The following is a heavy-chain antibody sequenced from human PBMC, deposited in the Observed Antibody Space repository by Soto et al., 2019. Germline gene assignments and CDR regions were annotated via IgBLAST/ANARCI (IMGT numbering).Heavy chain of an antibody. CDR3: ASNYAYAEGYSWYGIDV. Sequence: PGGSLRLSCAASGFSFSNYAMNWVRQAPGKGLEWVSSISGSGGNTYYADSVKGRFTISRDNAKNTLYLQMNSLRADDTAVYYCASNYAYAEGYSWYGIDVWGQGTTVTVSS. V-gene: IGHV3-23*01. CDR1: GFSFSNYA. CDR2: ISGSGGNT. J-gene: IGHJ6*02. D-gene: IGHD3-16*01.